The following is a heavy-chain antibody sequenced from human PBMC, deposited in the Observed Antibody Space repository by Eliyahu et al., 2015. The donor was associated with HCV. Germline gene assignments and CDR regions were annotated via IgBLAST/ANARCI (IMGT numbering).Heavy chain of an antibody. D-gene: IGHD6-19*01. CDR1: GYTITNYW. Sequence: EVQLEQSGGEVRKPGQSLKISCKLSGYTITNYWIGWVRQXPGKGLEGMGMIYPGDSXTRXXPSFQGQVTISVDRAISTAYLQWRSLEASDTAVYYCARHAVGGSRGGHYSYYMDVWGKGTTVTVSS. CDR2: IYPGDSXT. J-gene: IGHJ6*03. V-gene: IGHV5-51*01. CDR3: ARHAVGGSRGGHYSYYMDV.